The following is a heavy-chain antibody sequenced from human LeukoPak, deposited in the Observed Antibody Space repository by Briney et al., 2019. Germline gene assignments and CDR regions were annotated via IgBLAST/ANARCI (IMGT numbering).Heavy chain of an antibody. J-gene: IGHJ4*02. Sequence: KSGGSLRLSCAASGFTFSSYGMSWVRQAPGKGLEWIGNIYYSGSTYYNPSLKSRVTISVDTSKNQFSLKLSSVTAADTAVYYCARRLGYCSGGSCYPTGAFDYWGQGTLVTISS. CDR3: ARRLGYCSGGSCYPTGAFDY. CDR2: IYYSGST. CDR1: GFTFSSYG. V-gene: IGHV4-39*01. D-gene: IGHD2-15*01.